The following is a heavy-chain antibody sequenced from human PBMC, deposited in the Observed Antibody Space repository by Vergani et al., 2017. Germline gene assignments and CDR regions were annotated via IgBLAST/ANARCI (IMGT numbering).Heavy chain of an antibody. CDR3: ASRGGYRVGDY. Sequence: QVQLVQSGAEVKKPGASVKVSCKASGYTFTSYYMHWVRQAPGQGLEWMGIINPSGGSTNYAQKFQGRVTMTRDTSTRTVYMELSSLISEDTAVYYCASRGGYRVGDYWGQGTLVTVSS. CDR1: GYTFTSYY. J-gene: IGHJ4*02. V-gene: IGHV1-46*01. D-gene: IGHD3-10*01. CDR2: INPSGGST.